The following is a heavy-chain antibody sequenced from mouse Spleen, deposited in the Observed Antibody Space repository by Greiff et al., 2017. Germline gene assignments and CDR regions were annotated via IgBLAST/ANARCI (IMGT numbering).Heavy chain of an antibody. J-gene: IGHJ3*01. D-gene: IGHD4-1*01. CDR1: GYAFTNYL. V-gene: IGHV1-54*01. CDR3: ARSKLGHFAY. CDR2: INPGSGGT. Sequence: VQLQQSGAELVRPGTSVKVSCKASGYAFTNYLIEWVKQRPGQGLEWIGVINPGSGGTNYNEKFKGKATLTADKSSSTAYMQLSSLTSEDSAVYFCARSKLGHFAYWGQGTLVTVSA.